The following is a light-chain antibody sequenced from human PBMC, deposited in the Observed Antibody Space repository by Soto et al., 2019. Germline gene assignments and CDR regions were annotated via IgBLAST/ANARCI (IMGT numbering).Light chain of an antibody. V-gene: IGLV4-69*02. CDR2: LNSDGSH. CDR1: SGHSSYA. CDR3: QAWGTGIRV. Sequence: QSVLTQSPSASASLGASVKFTCTLSSGHSSYAIAWHQQQPERGPRYLMKLNSDGSHSKGDGIPDRFSGSSSGAERYLTISSLRSEDEADYYCQAWGTGIRVFGGGTQLTVL. J-gene: IGLJ3*02.